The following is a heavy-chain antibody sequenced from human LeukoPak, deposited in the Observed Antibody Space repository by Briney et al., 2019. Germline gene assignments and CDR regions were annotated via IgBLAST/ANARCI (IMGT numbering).Heavy chain of an antibody. J-gene: IGHJ3*02. Sequence: GGSLRLSCAASGFTFCSYWMHWVRQAPGKGLVWVSRINTDGSSTGYADSVKGRFTISRDNAKNTLYLQMSSLRAEDTAVYYCATEDAVLGNAFDIWGQGTMVTVS. CDR2: INTDGSST. CDR3: ATEDAVLGNAFDI. V-gene: IGHV3-74*01. D-gene: IGHD6-19*01. CDR1: GFTFCSYW.